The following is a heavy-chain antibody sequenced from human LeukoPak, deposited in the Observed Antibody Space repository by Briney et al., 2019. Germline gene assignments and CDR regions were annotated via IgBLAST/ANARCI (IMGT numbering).Heavy chain of an antibody. Sequence: GGSLRLSCAASGFTFSSYGMHRVRQAPGKGLEWVAFIRYDGSNKYYADSVKGRFTISRDNSKNTLYLQMNSLRAEDTAVYYCAKAVCSSTSCPGDYWGQGTLVTVSS. CDR1: GFTFSSYG. CDR2: IRYDGSNK. CDR3: AKAVCSSTSCPGDY. J-gene: IGHJ4*02. V-gene: IGHV3-30*02. D-gene: IGHD2-2*01.